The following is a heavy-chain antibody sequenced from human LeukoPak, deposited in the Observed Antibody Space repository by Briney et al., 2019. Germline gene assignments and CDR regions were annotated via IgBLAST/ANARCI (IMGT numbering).Heavy chain of an antibody. CDR3: AIALWSGYFAGLGY. CDR2: IYYSGST. J-gene: IGHJ4*02. V-gene: IGHV4-59*01. Sequence: PSETLSLTCTVSGGSISSYYWSWIRQPPGKGLEWIGYIYYSGSTNYNPSLKSRATISVDTSKNQFSLKLSSVTAADTAVYYCAIALWSGYFAGLGYWGQGTLVTVSS. CDR1: GGSISSYY. D-gene: IGHD3-3*01.